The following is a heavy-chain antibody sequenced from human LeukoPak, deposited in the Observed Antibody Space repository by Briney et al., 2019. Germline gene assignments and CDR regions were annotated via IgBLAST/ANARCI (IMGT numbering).Heavy chain of an antibody. CDR3: ARGDASGRPGIGFDF. Sequence: SETLSLTCTLCVGSISNSYWSWMRQPPGEGREWIGHLHDSESTNYNPTLKSRVSISLDTSKNQVSLWLSSVTAADTAVYYCARGDASGRPGIGFDFWGQGTLVTVSS. CDR2: LHDSEST. J-gene: IGHJ4*02. V-gene: IGHV4-59*13. D-gene: IGHD1-26*01. CDR1: VGSISNSY.